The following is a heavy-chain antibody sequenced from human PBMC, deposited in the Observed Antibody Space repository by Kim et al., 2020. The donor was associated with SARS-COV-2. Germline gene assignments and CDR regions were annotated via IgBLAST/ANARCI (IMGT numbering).Heavy chain of an antibody. CDR2: IWYDGSNK. CDR3: AKEGPFCTGDGCHRPSDY. V-gene: IGHV3-33*06. Sequence: GGSLRLSCAASGFPFSSYGMHWVRQAPGKGLEWVAVIWYDGSNKYYADSVKGRFTISRDNSKNMVNLQMNSLGAEDTAVYYCAKEGPFCTGDGCHRPSDYWGQGTLVTVSS. D-gene: IGHD2-8*02. CDR1: GFPFSSYG. J-gene: IGHJ4*02.